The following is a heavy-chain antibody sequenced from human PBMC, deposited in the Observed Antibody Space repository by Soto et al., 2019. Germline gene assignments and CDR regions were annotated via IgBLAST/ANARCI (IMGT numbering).Heavy chain of an antibody. CDR2: ISYDGSNK. CDR3: ARDINSYGRSDYGMDV. V-gene: IGHV3-30-3*01. Sequence: QVQLVESGGGVVQPGRSLRLSCAASGFTFSSYAMHWVRQASGKGLEWVAVISYDGSNKYYADSVKGRFTISRDNSKNTLYLQMNSLRAEDTAVYYCARDINSYGRSDYGMDVWGQGTTVTVSS. J-gene: IGHJ6*02. D-gene: IGHD5-18*01. CDR1: GFTFSSYA.